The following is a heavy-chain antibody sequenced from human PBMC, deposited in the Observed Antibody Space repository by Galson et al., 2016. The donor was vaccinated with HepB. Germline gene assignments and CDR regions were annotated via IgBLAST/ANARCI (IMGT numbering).Heavy chain of an antibody. CDR2: INHSGST. CDR1: GGSSSGYY. J-gene: IGHJ5*02. Sequence: ETLSLTCGVYGGSSSGYYWNWIRQPPGRGLEWIGEINHSGSTNYNPSLKSRVTISVDTSQNQFSLKLSSVTAADTAVYYCARAFYGAGSWFDPWGQGTLVTVSS. CDR3: ARAFYGAGSWFDP. V-gene: IGHV4-34*01. D-gene: IGHD3-10*01.